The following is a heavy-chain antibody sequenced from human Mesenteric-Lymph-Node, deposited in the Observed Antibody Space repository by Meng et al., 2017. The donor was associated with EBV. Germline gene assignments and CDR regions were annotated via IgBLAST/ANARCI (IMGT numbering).Heavy chain of an antibody. CDR2: IYYSGST. V-gene: IGHV4-61*01. J-gene: IGHJ4*02. D-gene: IGHD1-26*01. CDR3: TRGPSGIFYFNF. Sequence: HGQLQESGPGLVKPSETLSLTCTVSGGSVNSGSYFWTWIRQSPGKKLEWIGYIYYSGSTNYNPSLKSRVTVSLDTSKNQFSLKLSSVTAADTAVYYCTRGPSGIFYFNFWGRGTLVTVSS. CDR1: GGSVNSGSYF.